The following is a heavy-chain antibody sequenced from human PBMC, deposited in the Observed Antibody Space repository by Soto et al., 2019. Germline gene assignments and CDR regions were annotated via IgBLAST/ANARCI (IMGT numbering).Heavy chain of an antibody. CDR3: ANDHLEYSSSWALDY. CDR1: GFTFSSYA. J-gene: IGHJ4*02. D-gene: IGHD6-13*01. V-gene: IGHV3-23*01. Sequence: EVQLLESGGGLVQPGGSLRLSCAASGFTFSSYAMSWVRQAPGKGLEWVSAISGSGGSTYYADSVKGRFTISRDNSKNTLYLQMNSLRAEDTAVYYCANDHLEYSSSWALDYWGQGTLVTVSS. CDR2: ISGSGGST.